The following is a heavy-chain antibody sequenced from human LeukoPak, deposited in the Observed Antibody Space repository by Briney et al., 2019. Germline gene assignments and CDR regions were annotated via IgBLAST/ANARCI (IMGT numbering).Heavy chain of an antibody. Sequence: SETLSLTCTVSGGSISSYYWSWIRQPAGKGLEWIGYIYYSGSTYYNPSLKSRVTISVDTSKNQFSLKLSSVTAADTAVYYCARGTQKYCSSTSCRGAYYYYYMDVWGKGTTVTVSS. J-gene: IGHJ6*03. D-gene: IGHD2-2*01. CDR2: IYYSGST. CDR3: ARGTQKYCSSTSCRGAYYYYYMDV. CDR1: GGSISSYY. V-gene: IGHV4-59*06.